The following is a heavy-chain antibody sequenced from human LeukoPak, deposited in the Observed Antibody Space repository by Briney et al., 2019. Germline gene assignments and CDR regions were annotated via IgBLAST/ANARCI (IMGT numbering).Heavy chain of an antibody. V-gene: IGHV3-64D*06. Sequence: AGGSLRLSCSASGFTFSNHAMHWVRQAPGNGLEFVAGISPSGDSTEYADSVKGRFTISRDNSKNTLYFQMSRLRSEDTAVYFCVKGLFGSGWDSWGQGTLVTVSS. CDR1: GFTFSNHA. CDR2: ISPSGDST. D-gene: IGHD3-10*01. J-gene: IGHJ4*02. CDR3: VKGLFGSGWDS.